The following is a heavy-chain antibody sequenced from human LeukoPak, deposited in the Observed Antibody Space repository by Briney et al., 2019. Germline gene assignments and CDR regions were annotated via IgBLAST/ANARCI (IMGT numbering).Heavy chain of an antibody. CDR1: GYTFTGYY. CDR2: ILPMFGTA. D-gene: IGHD6-19*01. J-gene: IGHJ4*02. CDR3: ARDRSSGWFPHYDY. V-gene: IGHV1-69*06. Sequence: AASVKVSCKASGYTFTGYYMHWVRQAPGQGLEWMGGILPMFGTANYAQKFQGRVTITADKSTTTAYMELSSLRSEDTGVYYCARDRSSGWFPHYDYWGQGTLVTVSS.